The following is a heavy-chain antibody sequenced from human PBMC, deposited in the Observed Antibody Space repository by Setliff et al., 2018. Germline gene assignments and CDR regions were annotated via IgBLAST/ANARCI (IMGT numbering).Heavy chain of an antibody. CDR1: GDSISSTSYQ. CDR3: ARHEFVRGYYGSVTYRHFDY. CDR2: IYYTGTA. J-gene: IGHJ4*02. V-gene: IGHV4-39*01. D-gene: IGHD3-10*01. Sequence: SETLSLTCTVSGDSISSTSYQWGWVRQPPGKGLEWIGSIYYTGTAYYNPSLKSRVTISVDTSKNQFSLQVTSLAATDTALYFCARHEFVRGYYGSVTYRHFDYWGQGILVTVSS.